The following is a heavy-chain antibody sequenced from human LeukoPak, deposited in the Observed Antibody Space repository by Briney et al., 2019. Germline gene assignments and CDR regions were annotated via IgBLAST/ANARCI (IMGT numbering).Heavy chain of an antibody. CDR1: GFTFDDYD. J-gene: IGHJ5*02. CDR3: ARDQTGIAVAATGWFDP. CDR2: ISKSGTTR. D-gene: IGHD6-19*01. V-gene: IGHV3-11*04. Sequence: GGSMRLSCAASGFTFDDYDMSWIRQAPGRGLEWVSYISKSGTTRYYADSVKCRVTISRDNAKISLYLQMNSLRAEDTAVYYCARDQTGIAVAATGWFDPWGQGTLVTVSS.